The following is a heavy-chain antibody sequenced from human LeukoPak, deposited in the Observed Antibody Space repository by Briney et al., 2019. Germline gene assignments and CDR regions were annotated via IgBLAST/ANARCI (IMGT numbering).Heavy chain of an antibody. CDR3: ATGYDILTGSRYGMDV. Sequence: ASVKVSCKVSGYTLTELSMHWVRQAPGKGREGMGGFDPEDGETIYAQKFQGRVTITEDTSTDTAYMELSSLRSEDTAVYYCATGYDILTGSRYGMDVWGKGTTVTVSS. CDR2: FDPEDGET. V-gene: IGHV1-24*01. CDR1: GYTLTELS. J-gene: IGHJ6*01. D-gene: IGHD3-9*01.